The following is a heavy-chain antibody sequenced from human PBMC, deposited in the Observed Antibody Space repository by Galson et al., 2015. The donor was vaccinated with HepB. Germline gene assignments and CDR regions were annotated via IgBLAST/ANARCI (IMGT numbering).Heavy chain of an antibody. D-gene: IGHD1-26*01. CDR2: FDPEDGET. CDR3: ATYPSGSYYLFDY. V-gene: IGHV1-24*01. Sequence: SVKVSCKVSGYTLTELSMHWVRQAPGKGLEWMGGFDPEDGETIYAQKFQGRVTMTEDTSTDTAYMELSSLRSEDTAVYYCATYPSGSYYLFDYWGQGTLVTVSS. CDR1: GYTLTELS. J-gene: IGHJ4*02.